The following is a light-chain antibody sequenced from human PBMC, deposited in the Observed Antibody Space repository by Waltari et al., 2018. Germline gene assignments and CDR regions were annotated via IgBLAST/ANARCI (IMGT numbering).Light chain of an antibody. Sequence: EIVLTQSPGTLSVSPGERVTVSCRASQTITGSWLTWYHQKPGQAPRLLIYVASNSAPCIPDRFSGSGSGTDFTLTISRLEPEDSAVYYCQQYDGSVVTFGGGTKVEIK. V-gene: IGKV3-20*01. CDR2: VAS. CDR1: QTITGSW. J-gene: IGKJ4*01. CDR3: QQYDGSVVT.